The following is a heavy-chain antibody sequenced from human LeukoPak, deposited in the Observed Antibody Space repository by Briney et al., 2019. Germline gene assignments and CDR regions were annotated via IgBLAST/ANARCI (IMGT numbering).Heavy chain of an antibody. CDR1: GFSFSTYW. V-gene: IGHV3-74*01. CDR2: INPDSSAT. CDR3: VRGQEVWELLPDDGFDM. Sequence: GGSLRLSCAASGFSFSTYWLHWVRQTPGKGLMWVSRINPDSSATSYADSVKGRFTISRDNAENTLYLRMNSLRREDTAEYYCVRGQEVWELLPDDGFDMWGQGTKVTVAS. D-gene: IGHD1-26*01. J-gene: IGHJ3*02.